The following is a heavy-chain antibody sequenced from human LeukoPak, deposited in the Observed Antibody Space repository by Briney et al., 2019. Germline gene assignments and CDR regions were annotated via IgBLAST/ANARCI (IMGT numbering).Heavy chain of an antibody. CDR1: GGSISSYY. V-gene: IGHV4-59*01. CDR2: IYYSGST. J-gene: IGHJ4*02. Sequence: SETLSLTCTVSGGSISSYYWSWIRQPPGKGLEWIGYIYYSGSTNYNPSLKSRVTISVDTSKNQFSLKLGSVTAADTAVYYCARGVHGRSYYFDYWGQGTLVTVSS. D-gene: IGHD6-6*01. CDR3: ARGVHGRSYYFDY.